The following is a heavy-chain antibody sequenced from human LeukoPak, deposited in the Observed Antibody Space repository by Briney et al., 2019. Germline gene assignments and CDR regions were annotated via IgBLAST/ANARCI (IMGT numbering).Heavy chain of an antibody. D-gene: IGHD6-19*01. CDR1: GGSISSSTYY. Sequence: SETLSLTCTVSGGSISSSTYYWGWIRQPPGKELEWIGEINHSGSTNYNPSLKSRVTISVDTSKNQFSLKLSSVTAADTAVYYCARGRGIAVAGTRGWFDPWGQGTLVTVSS. J-gene: IGHJ5*02. V-gene: IGHV4-39*07. CDR2: INHSGST. CDR3: ARGRGIAVAGTRGWFDP.